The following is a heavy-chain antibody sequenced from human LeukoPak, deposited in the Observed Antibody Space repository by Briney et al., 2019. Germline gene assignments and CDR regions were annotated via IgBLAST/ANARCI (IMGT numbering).Heavy chain of an antibody. V-gene: IGHV3-30*02. D-gene: IGHD1-26*01. CDR1: GFTFSSYG. CDR2: IRYDGSNK. J-gene: IGHJ4*02. Sequence: GGSLRLSCAASGFTFSSYGMHWVRQAPGKGLEWVAFIRYDGSNKYYADSVKGRFTISRDNSKNTLYLQMNSLGAEDTAVYYCAKDFSGSSHFDYWGQGTLVTVSS. CDR3: AKDFSGSSHFDY.